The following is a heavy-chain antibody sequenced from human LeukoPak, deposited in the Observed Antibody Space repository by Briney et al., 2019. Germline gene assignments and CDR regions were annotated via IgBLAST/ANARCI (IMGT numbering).Heavy chain of an antibody. J-gene: IGHJ4*02. CDR2: IRSETDGATT. V-gene: IGHV3-15*01. CDR3: TTDLNQRLKWFGNPLDH. Sequence: PGGSLRPSCVASGFSFTYAWMSWVRQAPGKGLQWDGHIRSETDGATTDYAAAVQGRFTISRDDSKKMLYLEMNSLKTEDTGLYYCTTDLNQRLKWFGNPLDHWGQGTPVTVSS. D-gene: IGHD3-10*01. CDR1: GFSFTYAW.